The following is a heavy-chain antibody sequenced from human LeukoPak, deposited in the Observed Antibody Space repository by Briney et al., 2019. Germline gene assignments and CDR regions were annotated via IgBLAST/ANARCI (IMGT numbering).Heavy chain of an antibody. CDR2: VYSTGTT. CDR1: GASVGSGAYY. Sequence: SETLSLTCVVSGASVGSGAYYWSWIRQPAGEGLQWIGHVYSTGTTNYNPSLGSRVSISLDTSEKQFSLEMTSVTAADTAVYYCARRLAVTRDYFDPWGQGILVTVSS. D-gene: IGHD4-17*01. CDR3: ARRLAVTRDYFDP. J-gene: IGHJ5*02. V-gene: IGHV4-61*09.